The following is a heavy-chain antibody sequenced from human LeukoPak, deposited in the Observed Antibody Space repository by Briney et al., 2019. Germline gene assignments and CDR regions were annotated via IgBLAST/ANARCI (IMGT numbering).Heavy chain of an antibody. CDR3: ARDLLGGGYDHYYYGMDV. CDR2: INPDGSDK. D-gene: IGHD5-12*01. CDR1: GFTFNKFW. J-gene: IGHJ6*02. V-gene: IGHV3-7*01. Sequence: GGSLRLSCAASGFTFNKFWMTWARQAPGKGLEWVANINPDGSDKHHVDSVKGRFRISRDNAENSLYPQMDSLRAEDTAVYYCARDLLGGGYDHYYYGMDVWGQGTTVTVSS.